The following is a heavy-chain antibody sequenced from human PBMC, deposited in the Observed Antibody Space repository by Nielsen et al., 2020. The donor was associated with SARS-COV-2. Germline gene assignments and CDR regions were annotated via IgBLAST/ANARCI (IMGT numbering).Heavy chain of an antibody. J-gene: IGHJ4*02. CDR3: ARDSYGDFIFDS. Sequence: SQTLSLTCAISGDSVSSNSASWNWIRQSPSRGLEWLGRTYYRSKWYNDFAVSVQSRISINPDTSMNQFSLHLNSVTPDDTAVYFCARDSYGDFIFDSWGQGTLVTVSS. CDR2: TYYRSKWYN. V-gene: IGHV6-1*01. CDR1: GDSVSSNSAS. D-gene: IGHD4-17*01.